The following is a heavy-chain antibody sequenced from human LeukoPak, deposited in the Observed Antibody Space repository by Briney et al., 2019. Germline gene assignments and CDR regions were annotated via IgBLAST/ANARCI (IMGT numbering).Heavy chain of an antibody. CDR2: IYHSGST. V-gene: IGHV4-39*07. Sequence: SETLSLTCTVSGGSISSSSYYWGWIRQPPGKGLEWIGSIYHSGSTYYNPSLKSRVTISVDTSKNQFSLKLSSVTAADTAVYYCARGGSSGWYHWYFDLWGRGTLVTVSS. CDR3: ARGGSSGWYHWYFDL. D-gene: IGHD6-19*01. J-gene: IGHJ2*01. CDR1: GGSISSSSYY.